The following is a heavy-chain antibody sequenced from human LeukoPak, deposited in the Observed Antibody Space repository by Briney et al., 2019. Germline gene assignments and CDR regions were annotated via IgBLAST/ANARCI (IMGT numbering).Heavy chain of an antibody. CDR3: AKELRITMVRGVSYGMDV. D-gene: IGHD3-10*01. CDR2: ISGSGGST. V-gene: IGHV3-23*01. J-gene: IGHJ6*02. CDR1: GFTFSSYA. Sequence: PGGSLRPSCAASGFTFSSYAMSWVRQAPGKGLEWVSAISGSGGSTYYADSVKGRFTISRDNSKNTLYLQMNSLRAEDTAVYYCAKELRITMVRGVSYGMDVWGQGTTVTVSS.